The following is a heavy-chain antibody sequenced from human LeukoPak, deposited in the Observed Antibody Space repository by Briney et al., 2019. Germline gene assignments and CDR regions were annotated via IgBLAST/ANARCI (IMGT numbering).Heavy chain of an antibody. CDR3: ARTYDFGIGPPGDAFDN. D-gene: IGHD3-3*01. Sequence: PGGSLRLSCAASGFTFDDYGMSWLRQAPGKGLEWIAFIRGRSDTTYYADSVQGRFTISRDNAEDSVYLQMNSLRVEDTAVYYCARTYDFGIGPPGDAFDNWGQGTLVTVFS. J-gene: IGHJ3*02. CDR2: IRGRSDTT. CDR1: GFTFDDYG. V-gene: IGHV3-48*01.